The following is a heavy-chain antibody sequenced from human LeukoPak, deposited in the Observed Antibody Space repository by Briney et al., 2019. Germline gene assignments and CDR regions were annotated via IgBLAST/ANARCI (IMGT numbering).Heavy chain of an antibody. CDR3: ARAVVRGVITY. CDR2: IYYSGST. Sequence: SETLSLTCTVSGGSISSGDYYWSFIRQPPGKGLEWIGYIYYSGSTNYNPSLKSRVTISVDTSKNQFSLKLSSVTAADTAVYYCARAVVRGVITYWGQGTLVTVSS. D-gene: IGHD3-10*01. J-gene: IGHJ4*02. CDR1: GGSISSGDYY. V-gene: IGHV4-61*08.